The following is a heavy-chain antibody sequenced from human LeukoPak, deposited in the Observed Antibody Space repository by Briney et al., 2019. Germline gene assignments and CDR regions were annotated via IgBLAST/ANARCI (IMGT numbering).Heavy chain of an antibody. D-gene: IGHD3-22*01. J-gene: IGHJ4*02. V-gene: IGHV1-69*04. CDR1: GGTFSSYA. Sequence: SVKVSCKASGGTFSSYAISWVRQAPGQGLEWMGRIIPIFGIANYAQRFQGRVTITADKSTSTAYMELSSLRSEDTAVYYCARDPTYYYDSSGDYFDYWGQGTLVTVSS. CDR2: IIPIFGIA. CDR3: ARDPTYYYDSSGDYFDY.